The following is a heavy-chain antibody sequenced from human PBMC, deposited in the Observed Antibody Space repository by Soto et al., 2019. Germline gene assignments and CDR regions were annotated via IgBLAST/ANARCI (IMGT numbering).Heavy chain of an antibody. V-gene: IGHV3-9*01. D-gene: IGHD2-15*01. CDR3: AKDMSLVGETYYFDY. CDR2: ISWNSGSI. CDR1: GFTFDDYA. J-gene: IGHJ4*02. Sequence: PGGSLRLSCAASGFTFDDYAMHWVRQAPGEGLEWVSGISWNSGSIGYADSVKGRFTISRDNAKNSLYLQMNSLRAEDTALYYCAKDMSLVGETYYFDYWGQGTLVTVSS.